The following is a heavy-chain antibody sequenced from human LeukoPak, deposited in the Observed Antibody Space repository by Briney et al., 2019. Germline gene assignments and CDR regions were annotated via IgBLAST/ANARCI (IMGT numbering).Heavy chain of an antibody. CDR3: ARGSSLYDP. J-gene: IGHJ5*02. CDR1: GGSIRSYY. CDR2: IYYSGST. V-gene: IGHV4-59*01. Sequence: SETLSLTCTVSGGSIRSYYWSWIRQPPGKGLEWIGYIYYSGSTDYNPSLTSRVTISVDMSKNQFSLKLTSVTPADTAVYYCARGSSLYDPWGQGTLVTVSS.